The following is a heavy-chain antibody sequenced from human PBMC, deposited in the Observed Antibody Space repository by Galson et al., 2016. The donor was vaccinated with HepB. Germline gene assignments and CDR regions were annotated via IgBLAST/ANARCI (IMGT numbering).Heavy chain of an antibody. CDR3: AKGALFYGSGNYVHY. D-gene: IGHD3-10*01. V-gene: IGHV3-30*04. Sequence: SLRLSCAASGFTFSSYAMHWVRQAPGKGLEWVAVISYDGSNKYFAASVKGRFTISRDNSKNTLYLQMNSLRAEDTAVYYCAKGALFYGSGNYVHYWGQGTLVTVSP. CDR2: ISYDGSNK. J-gene: IGHJ4*02. CDR1: GFTFSSYA.